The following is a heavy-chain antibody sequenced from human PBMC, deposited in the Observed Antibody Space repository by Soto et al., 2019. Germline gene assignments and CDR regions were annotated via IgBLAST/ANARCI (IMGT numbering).Heavy chain of an antibody. CDR3: ARDNYYDSSGYLDY. CDR1: GGSISSYY. CDR2: IYYSGST. V-gene: IGHV4-59*01. Sequence: SETLSLTCTVSGGSISSYYWSWIRQPPGKGLEWIGYIYYSGSTNYNPSLKSRVTISVDTSKNQFSLKLSSVTAADTAVYYCARDNYYDSSGYLDYWGQGTLVTVSS. J-gene: IGHJ4*02. D-gene: IGHD3-22*01.